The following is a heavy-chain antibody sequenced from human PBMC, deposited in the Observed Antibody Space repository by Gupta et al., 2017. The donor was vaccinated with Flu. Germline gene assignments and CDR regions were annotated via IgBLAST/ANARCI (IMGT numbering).Heavy chain of an antibody. D-gene: IGHD3-22*01. V-gene: IGHV4-61*02. CDR2: IYTSGST. J-gene: IGHJ4*02. CDR3: ARDRSLYDSSGYYSHYFDY. CDR1: GGSISSGSYY. Sequence: QVQLQESGPGLVKPSQTLSLTCTVSGGSISSGSYYWRWIRQPAGNGLEWIGRIYTSGSTNYNPSLKSRVTISVDTSKNQFSLKLSSVTAADTAVYYCARDRSLYDSSGYYSHYFDYWGQGTLVTVSS.